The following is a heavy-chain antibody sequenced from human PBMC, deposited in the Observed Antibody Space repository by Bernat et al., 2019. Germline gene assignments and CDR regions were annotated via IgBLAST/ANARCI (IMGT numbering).Heavy chain of an antibody. CDR3: VKDVARVAAAGSFDY. CDR2: ISSNGGST. Sequence: EVQLVESGGGLVQPGGSLRLSCSASGFTFSSYAMHWVRQAPGKGLEYVSAISSNGGSTYYADSVKGRFTISRDKSKNTLYLQMSSLRAEDTAVYYCVKDVARVAAAGSFDYWGQGTLVNVSS. V-gene: IGHV3-64D*06. J-gene: IGHJ4*02. D-gene: IGHD6-13*01. CDR1: GFTFSSYA.